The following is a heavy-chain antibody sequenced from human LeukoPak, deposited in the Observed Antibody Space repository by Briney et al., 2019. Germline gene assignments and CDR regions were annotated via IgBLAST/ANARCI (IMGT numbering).Heavy chain of an antibody. CDR1: GFTFSSYW. CDR2: IKQDGSEK. V-gene: IGHV3-7*01. CDR3: ARDRGRWWEPQFY. D-gene: IGHD1-26*01. Sequence: GGSLRLSCAAPGFTFSSYWMSWVRQAPGKGLEWVANIKQDGSEKYYVDSVKGRFTISRDNAKNSLYLQMNSLRAEDTAVYYCARDRGRWWEPQFYWGQGTLVTVSS. J-gene: IGHJ4*02.